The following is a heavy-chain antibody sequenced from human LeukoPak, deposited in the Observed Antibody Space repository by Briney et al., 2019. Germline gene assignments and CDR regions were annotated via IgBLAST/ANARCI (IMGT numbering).Heavy chain of an antibody. CDR1: GLTFSNYG. Sequence: PGGSLRLSCAASGLTFSNYGMSWVRQAPGKGLEWVSAISGSGGNTYYADSVRGRFTISRDNSKNTVSLQMESLRAEDTALYYCAKDYAVGSIDYWGQGTLVTVSS. CDR2: ISGSGGNT. J-gene: IGHJ4*02. D-gene: IGHD3-16*01. CDR3: AKDYAVGSIDY. V-gene: IGHV3-23*01.